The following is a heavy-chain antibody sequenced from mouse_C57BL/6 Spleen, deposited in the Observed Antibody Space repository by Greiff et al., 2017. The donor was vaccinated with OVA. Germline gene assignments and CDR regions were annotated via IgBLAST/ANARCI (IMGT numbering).Heavy chain of an antibody. Sequence: QVQLQQSGAELARPGASVKLSCKASGYTFTSYGISWVQQRTGQGLEWIGEIYPRSGNTYSNEKFKGQATLTADKSSSTAYMELRSLTSEDSAVYFCERNYGSNVYFDYWGQGTTLTVSS. CDR1: GYTFTSYG. CDR2: IYPRSGNT. J-gene: IGHJ2*01. D-gene: IGHD1-1*01. CDR3: ERNYGSNVYFDY. V-gene: IGHV1-81*01.